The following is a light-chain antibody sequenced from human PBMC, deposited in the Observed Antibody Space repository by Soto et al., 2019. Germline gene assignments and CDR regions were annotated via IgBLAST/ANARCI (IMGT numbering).Light chain of an antibody. J-gene: IGLJ2*01. CDR2: EVN. CDR3: SSSTTSSTLV. CDR1: SSDIGRYNR. V-gene: IGLV2-18*02. Sequence: QSVLTQPPSVSGSPGQSVTISCTGTSSDIGRYNRVSWYHQPPGATPKLIIYEVNNRPSGVPDRFSGSKSGNTASLTISGLQAEDEANYFCSSSTTSSTLVFGGGTKLTVL.